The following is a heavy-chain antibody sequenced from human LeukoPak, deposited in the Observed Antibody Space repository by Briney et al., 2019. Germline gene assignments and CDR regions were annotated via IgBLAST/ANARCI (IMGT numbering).Heavy chain of an antibody. CDR1: GYTFTSYG. J-gene: IGHJ4*02. Sequence: ASVKVSCKASGYTFTSYGISWVRQAPGQGLEWMGWISAYNGNTNYAQKVQGRVTFTRTTSINTAYMELSSLRSEDTAVYYCARGASRSFDYWGQGTLVTVSS. CDR3: ARGASRSFDY. CDR2: ISAYNGNT. V-gene: IGHV1-18*01.